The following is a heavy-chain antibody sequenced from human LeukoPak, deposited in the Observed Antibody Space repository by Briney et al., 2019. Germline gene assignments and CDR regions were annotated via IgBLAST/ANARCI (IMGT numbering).Heavy chain of an antibody. V-gene: IGHV3-23*01. Sequence: GGTLRLSCAASGFTFSSYGMSWVRQAPGKGLEWVSAISGSGGSTYYADSVKGRFTISRDNSKNTLYLQMNSLRAEDTAVYYCAREDLDSSPSNYWGQGTLVTVSS. J-gene: IGHJ4*02. D-gene: IGHD6-6*01. CDR2: ISGSGGST. CDR1: GFTFSSYG. CDR3: AREDLDSSPSNY.